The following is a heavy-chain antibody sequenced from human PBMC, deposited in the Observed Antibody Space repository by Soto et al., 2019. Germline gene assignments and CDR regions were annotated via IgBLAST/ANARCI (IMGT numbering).Heavy chain of an antibody. Sequence: SETLSLTCTVSAGSISSSSYYWGWIRQPPGKGLEWIGSIYYSGSTYYNPSLKSRVTISVDTSKNQFSLKLSSVTAADTAVYYCARQGDSSSWYGDFDYWGQGTLVTVSS. J-gene: IGHJ4*02. CDR1: AGSISSSSYY. D-gene: IGHD6-13*01. V-gene: IGHV4-39*01. CDR3: ARQGDSSSWYGDFDY. CDR2: IYYSGST.